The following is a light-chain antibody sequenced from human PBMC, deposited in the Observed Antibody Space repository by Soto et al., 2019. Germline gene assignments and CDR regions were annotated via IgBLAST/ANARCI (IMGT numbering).Light chain of an antibody. V-gene: IGKV3-20*01. Sequence: EIVLTQSPGTLSLSPGERATLSCRASQSVSSSYLAWYQQKPGQAPRLLIYGASSRATGIPDRFSGSGSGTDFTLTISRLEPEDLAVYYCQQYGSSPPLTFGGGTKLEIK. CDR3: QQYGSSPPLT. CDR2: GAS. J-gene: IGKJ4*01. CDR1: QSVSSSY.